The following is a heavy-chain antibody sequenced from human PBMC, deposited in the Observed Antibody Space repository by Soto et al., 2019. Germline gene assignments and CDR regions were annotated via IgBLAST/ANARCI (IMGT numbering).Heavy chain of an antibody. V-gene: IGHV1-8*01. CDR2: MNPNTGNS. J-gene: IGHJ4*02. CDR1: GYTFTSYD. D-gene: IGHD1-1*01. CDR3: ARRAETNGWNGFGADKYYFDF. Sequence: ASVKGSCKASGYTFTSYDIYWVRQATGQGLEWMGWMNPNTGNSGYAQKFQGRVTVTSDTSINTVHMELSSLRSEDTAVYYCARRAETNGWNGFGADKYYFDFWGQGTLVTVS.